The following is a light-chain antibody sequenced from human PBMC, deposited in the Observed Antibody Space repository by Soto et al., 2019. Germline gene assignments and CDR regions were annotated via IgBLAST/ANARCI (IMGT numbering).Light chain of an antibody. CDR1: QNIGNW. J-gene: IGKJ4*01. V-gene: IGKV1-5*03. Sequence: DIPMTQSPSTLSASVGDRVTITCRASQNIGNWLAWYQQKPGKAPKLLIYQASRLEGGVPSRFSGSGSGTEFTLTITTLRPDDFATYYCHQYISYFTFGGGTKVEI. CDR2: QAS. CDR3: HQYISYFT.